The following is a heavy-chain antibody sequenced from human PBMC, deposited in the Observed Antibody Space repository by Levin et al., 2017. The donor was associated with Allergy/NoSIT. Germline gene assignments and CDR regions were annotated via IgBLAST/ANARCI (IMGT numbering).Heavy chain of an antibody. Sequence: GESLKISCAASGFTFSSYGMHWVRQAPGKGLEWVAVIWYDGTNKYYADSVKGRFTISRDNSKNTLYLQMNSLRAEDTAVYYCARATGYRSSWYLDYWGQGTLVTVSS. J-gene: IGHJ4*02. CDR3: ARATGYRSSWYLDY. D-gene: IGHD6-13*01. CDR2: IWYDGTNK. V-gene: IGHV3-33*01. CDR1: GFTFSSYG.